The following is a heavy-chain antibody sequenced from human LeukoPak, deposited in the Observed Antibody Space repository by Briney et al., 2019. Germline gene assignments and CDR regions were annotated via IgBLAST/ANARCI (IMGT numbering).Heavy chain of an antibody. Sequence: GGSLTLSCAASGFTSRSYSMNWVRQAPGKGLEWVSFSSGSSHTIYYADSVKGRFTISRDNAKNSLYLQMNSLRDEDTAVYYCARPRDGYNHGAFDIWGQGTMVTVSS. CDR1: GFTSRSYS. J-gene: IGHJ3*02. CDR3: ARPRDGYNHGAFDI. V-gene: IGHV3-48*02. CDR2: SSGSSHTI. D-gene: IGHD5-24*01.